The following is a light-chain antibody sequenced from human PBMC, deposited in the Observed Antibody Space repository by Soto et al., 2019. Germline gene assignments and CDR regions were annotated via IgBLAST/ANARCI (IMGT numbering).Light chain of an antibody. CDR2: EVY. J-gene: IGLJ2*01. Sequence: QSAPTQPPSASGSPGQSVTFSCTGTSSDVGGYNYVSWYQQYPGKAPKLIIYEVYKRHSGVPDRFSGSKSGNTASLTVSGLKPEDEADYYCSAYAGSSTWVFGGGTKLTVL. V-gene: IGLV2-8*01. CDR1: SSDVGGYNY. CDR3: SAYAGSSTWV.